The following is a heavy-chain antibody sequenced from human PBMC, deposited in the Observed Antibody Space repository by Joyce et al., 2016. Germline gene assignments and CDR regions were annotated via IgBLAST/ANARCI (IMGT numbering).Heavy chain of an antibody. D-gene: IGHD2-8*01. V-gene: IGHV3-21*01. CDR3: ARSSYTNGIFDY. J-gene: IGHJ4*02. CDR2: LSSSSSYI. Sequence: EVQLVESGGGLVKPGGSLRLSCAASGFTFSSYSMSWVRQAQGKGLEWVSSLSSSSSYIKYTDSVKGRFTISRDNAKNSLDLQMNSLRVEDTAVYYCARSSYTNGIFDYWGQGTLVTVSS. CDR1: GFTFSSYS.